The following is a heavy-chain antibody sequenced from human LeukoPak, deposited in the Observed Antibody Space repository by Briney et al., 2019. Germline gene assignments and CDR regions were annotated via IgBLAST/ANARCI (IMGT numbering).Heavy chain of an antibody. J-gene: IGHJ4*02. CDR2: IWYDESNT. V-gene: IGHV3-33*08. CDR1: GFTFSIHW. D-gene: IGHD4-11*01. CDR3: AREGDYSNSYFDY. Sequence: GGSLRLSCAASGFTFSIHWMTWVRQAPGEGLEWVAFIWYDESNTYYADYVKGRFTISRDNSKNTLYLQMNSLRAEDTAVYYCAREGDYSNSYFDYWGQGTLVTVSS.